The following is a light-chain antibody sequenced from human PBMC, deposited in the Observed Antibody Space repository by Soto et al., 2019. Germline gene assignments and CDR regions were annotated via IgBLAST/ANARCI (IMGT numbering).Light chain of an antibody. V-gene: IGKV3-15*01. Sequence: EIVMTQSPATLSVSPGERATLSSRASQSVNSNLAWYQHKPGQAPRLRIYGAFTRATGIPARFSGSGSGTEFTLTISSLQSEDFAVYYCHQFNKWPLTFGGGTKVEIK. CDR1: QSVNSN. CDR2: GAF. CDR3: HQFNKWPLT. J-gene: IGKJ4*01.